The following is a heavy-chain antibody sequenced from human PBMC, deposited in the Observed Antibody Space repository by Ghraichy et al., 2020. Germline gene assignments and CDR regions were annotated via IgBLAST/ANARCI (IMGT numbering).Heavy chain of an antibody. D-gene: IGHD6-6*01. J-gene: IGHJ6*02. Sequence: LSLTCAASGFTFSSYAMSWVRQAPGKGLEWVSAISGSGGSTYYADSVKGRFTISRDNSKNTLYLQMNSLRAEDTAVYYCAKFKYSSSSPYYYYGMDVWGQGTTVTVSS. V-gene: IGHV3-23*01. CDR2: ISGSGGST. CDR1: GFTFSSYA. CDR3: AKFKYSSSSPYYYYGMDV.